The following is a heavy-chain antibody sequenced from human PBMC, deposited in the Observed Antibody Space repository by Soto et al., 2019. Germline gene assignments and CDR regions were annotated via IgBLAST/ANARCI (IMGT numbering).Heavy chain of an antibody. Sequence: ASVKVSCKASGGTFSSYTMSWVRQAPGQGLEWMGGIIPIFGTTTYAHKFQGRVTITADESTSTVYMELSSLRGEDTAVYYCASGALTTLAYYYGMDVWGQGTTVTVSS. D-gene: IGHD4-4*01. CDR1: GGTFSSYT. J-gene: IGHJ6*02. V-gene: IGHV1-69*13. CDR3: ASGALTTLAYYYGMDV. CDR2: IIPIFGTT.